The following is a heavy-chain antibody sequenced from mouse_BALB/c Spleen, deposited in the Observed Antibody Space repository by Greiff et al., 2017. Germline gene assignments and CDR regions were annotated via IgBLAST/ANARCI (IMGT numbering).Heavy chain of an antibody. CDR2: ISSGGST. Sequence: EVMLVESGGDLVKPGGSLKLSCAASGFTFSSYGMSWVRQTPDKRLEWVATISSGGSTYYPDSVKGRFTISRDNARNILYLQMSSLRSEDTAMYYCARGGYGDYWGQGTTLTVSS. D-gene: IGHD1-2*01. J-gene: IGHJ2*01. V-gene: IGHV5-6-5*01. CDR3: ARGGYGDY. CDR1: GFTFSSYG.